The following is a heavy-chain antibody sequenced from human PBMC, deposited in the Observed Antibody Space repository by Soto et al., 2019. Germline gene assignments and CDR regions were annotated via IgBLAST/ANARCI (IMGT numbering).Heavy chain of an antibody. CDR1: GGSFSKYG. CDR2: IIPMFGIG. Sequence: QVQLVQSGAEVKMPGSSVRVSCKASGGSFSKYGISWVRQAPGQGLEWMGGIIPMFGIGNYAEKFLGRVTITADESKSTSHMELSSLISDDTAVYFCARGYGENYFYAMEVWGQGSTVTVSS. CDR3: ARGYGENYFYAMEV. J-gene: IGHJ6*02. V-gene: IGHV1-69*01. D-gene: IGHD5-18*01.